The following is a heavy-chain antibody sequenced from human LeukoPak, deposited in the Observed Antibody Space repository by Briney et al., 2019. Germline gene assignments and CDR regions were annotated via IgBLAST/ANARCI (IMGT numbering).Heavy chain of an antibody. CDR2: IYYSGST. Sequence: SETLSLTCTVSGGSVSSDNYYWNWIRQPPGKGLEWIGYIYYSGSTNYNPSLKSRVTISVDTSKTQFSLKLSSVTAADTAVYYCARTWIPVPFDYWGQGTLVTVSS. CDR1: GGSVSSDNYY. D-gene: IGHD5-18*01. J-gene: IGHJ4*02. V-gene: IGHV4-61*01. CDR3: ARTWIPVPFDY.